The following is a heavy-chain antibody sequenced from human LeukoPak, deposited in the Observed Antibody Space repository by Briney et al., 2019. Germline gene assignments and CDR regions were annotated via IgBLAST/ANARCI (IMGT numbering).Heavy chain of an antibody. D-gene: IGHD3-3*01. CDR3: ARAGETIFGAPNWFDP. CDR1: GYTFTSYG. Sequence: ASVKVSCKASGYTFTSYGISWVRQAPGQGLEWMGRISAYNGNTNYAQKLQGRVTMTTDTSTSTAYMELRSLRSNDTAVYYCARAGETIFGAPNWFDPWGQGTLVTVSS. V-gene: IGHV1-18*01. CDR2: ISAYNGNT. J-gene: IGHJ5*02.